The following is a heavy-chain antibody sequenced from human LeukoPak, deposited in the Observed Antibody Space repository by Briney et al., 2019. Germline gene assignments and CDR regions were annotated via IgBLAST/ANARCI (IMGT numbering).Heavy chain of an antibody. CDR3: ARGPYYYDSSGYYPTYNFDY. V-gene: IGHV1-46*01. Sequence: ASVKVSCKASGYTFTSYYMHWVRQAPGQGLEWMAIINPSGGSTSYAQKFQGRVTMTRDTSTSTVYMELSSLRSEDTAVYYCARGPYYYDSSGYYPTYNFDYWGQGTLVTVSS. J-gene: IGHJ4*02. CDR2: INPSGGST. CDR1: GYTFTSYY. D-gene: IGHD3-22*01.